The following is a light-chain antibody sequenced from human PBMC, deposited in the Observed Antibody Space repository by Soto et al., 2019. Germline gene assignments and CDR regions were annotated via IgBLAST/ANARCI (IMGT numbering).Light chain of an antibody. Sequence: LAQPRSVSGSPGQSVTISCTGTSSDVGGYNCVSWYQQHPGKAPQLIIYDVTQRPSGVPDRFSGSKSGNSASLSISGLQAEDEADYYCCSHSASYTFVFGTGTKVTVL. CDR3: CSHSASYTFV. V-gene: IGLV2-11*01. CDR1: SSDVGGYNC. CDR2: DVT. J-gene: IGLJ1*01.